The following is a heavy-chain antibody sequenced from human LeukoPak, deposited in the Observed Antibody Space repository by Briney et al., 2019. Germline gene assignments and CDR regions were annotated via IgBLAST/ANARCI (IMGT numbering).Heavy chain of an antibody. CDR1: GFTFSTYA. CDR2: VSTSGTNR. Sequence: GGSLRLSCAASGFTFSTYAMSWVRQAPGKGLEWVSTVSTSGTNRYYADSVKGRFTISRDSSKNTLYLQMNSLRAEDTAVYYCARRPRAYGMDVWGQGTTVTVSS. CDR3: ARRPRAYGMDV. J-gene: IGHJ6*02. V-gene: IGHV3-23*01.